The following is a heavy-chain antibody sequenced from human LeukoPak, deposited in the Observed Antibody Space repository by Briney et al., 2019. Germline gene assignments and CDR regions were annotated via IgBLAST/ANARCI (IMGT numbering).Heavy chain of an antibody. CDR3: ARRYSSSWFDAFDI. Sequence: GASVKVSRKASGYTFTSYGISWVRQAPGQGLEWMGWISAYNGNTNYAQKLQGRVTMTTDTSTGTAYMELRSLRSDDTAVYYCARRYSSSWFDAFDIWGQGTMVTVSS. CDR2: ISAYNGNT. D-gene: IGHD6-13*01. CDR1: GYTFTSYG. J-gene: IGHJ3*02. V-gene: IGHV1-18*01.